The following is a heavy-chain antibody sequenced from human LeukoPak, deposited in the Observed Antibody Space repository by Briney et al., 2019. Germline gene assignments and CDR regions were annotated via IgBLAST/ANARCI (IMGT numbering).Heavy chain of an antibody. Sequence: SETLSLTCTVSGYSISSGYYWGWIRQSPETGLEWIGSMHCGSTYYNPSLNSRVTISVDTSKNQFSLKLTSVTAADTAVYYCRGSGWFAGPFGYWGQGALVTVSS. CDR1: GYSISSGYY. CDR2: MHCGST. V-gene: IGHV4-38-2*02. D-gene: IGHD6-13*01. J-gene: IGHJ4*02. CDR3: RGSGWFAGPFGY.